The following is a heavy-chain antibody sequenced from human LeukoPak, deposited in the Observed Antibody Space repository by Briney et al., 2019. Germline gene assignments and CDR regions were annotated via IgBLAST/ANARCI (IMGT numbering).Heavy chain of an antibody. CDR2: IWYDGSNK. Sequence: GGSLRLSCAASGFAFSRYGMHWVRQAPGKGLEWVAVIWYDGSNKYYAESVKGRFTISRDNSKNTLHLQMNSLRAEDTAVYYCARDPPMYYYDEPGSRDAFDIWGQGTMVTVSS. J-gene: IGHJ3*02. CDR3: ARDPPMYYYDEPGSRDAFDI. CDR1: GFAFSRYG. D-gene: IGHD3-22*01. V-gene: IGHV3-33*01.